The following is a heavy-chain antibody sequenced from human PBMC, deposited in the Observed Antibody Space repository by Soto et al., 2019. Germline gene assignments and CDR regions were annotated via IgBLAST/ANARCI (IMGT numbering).Heavy chain of an antibody. Sequence: QVTLKESGPVLVKPTETLTLTCTVSGFSLSNARMGVSWIRQPPGKALEWLAHIFSNDEKTYSTSLKSRLTISKDTTKSQVALTMTKMDPVDTATYDWARHERGVGARPLDYGGQGTLVTVSS. CDR3: ARHERGVGARPLDY. V-gene: IGHV2-26*01. CDR1: GFSLSNARMG. CDR2: IFSNDEK. J-gene: IGHJ4*02. D-gene: IGHD1-26*01.